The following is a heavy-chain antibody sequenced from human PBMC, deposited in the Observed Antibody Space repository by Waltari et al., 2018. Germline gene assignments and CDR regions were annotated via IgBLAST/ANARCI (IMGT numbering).Heavy chain of an antibody. J-gene: IGHJ4*02. CDR3: AREGGVAAASTRLEIDY. V-gene: IGHV1-69*04. D-gene: IGHD6-13*01. CDR2: IIPILGIA. Sequence: GLEWMGRIIPILGIANYAQKFQGRVTITADESTSTAYMELSSLRSEDTAVYYCAREGGVAAASTRLEIDYWGQGTLVTVSS.